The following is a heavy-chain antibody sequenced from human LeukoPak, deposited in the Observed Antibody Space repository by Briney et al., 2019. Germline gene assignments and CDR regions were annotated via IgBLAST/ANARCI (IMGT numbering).Heavy chain of an antibody. CDR1: GYSISSGYY. CDR3: ARWDSGEWFHDAFDI. Sequence: SETLSLTCGVSGYSISSGYYWGWIRQPPGKGLEGIGSIYHSGSTYYNPSLKRRVTISVDTSKNQFSLKLRSVTAADTALYYCARWDSGEWFHDAFDIWGQGTRVTVSS. V-gene: IGHV4-38-2*01. D-gene: IGHD3-3*01. J-gene: IGHJ3*02. CDR2: IYHSGST.